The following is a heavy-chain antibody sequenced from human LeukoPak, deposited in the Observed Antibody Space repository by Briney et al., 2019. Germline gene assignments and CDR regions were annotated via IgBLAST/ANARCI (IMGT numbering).Heavy chain of an antibody. CDR3: ARGTYSSSWYIDY. V-gene: IGHV4-4*02. Sequence: PSGTLSLTCAVSGSSISSSNWWSWVRQPPGKGLEWIGEIYHSGSTNYNPSLKSRVTISVDKSKNQFSLKLSSVTAADTAVYYCARGTYSSSWYIDYWGQGTLVTVSS. CDR1: GSSISSSNW. CDR2: IYHSGST. J-gene: IGHJ4*02. D-gene: IGHD6-13*01.